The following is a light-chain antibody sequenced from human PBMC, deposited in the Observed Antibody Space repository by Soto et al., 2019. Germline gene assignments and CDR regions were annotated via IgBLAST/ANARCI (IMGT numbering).Light chain of an antibody. V-gene: IGLV2-11*01. CDR3: CSYAGSYTVV. Sequence: QSVLTQPRSVSGSPGQSVTISCTGTSSDVGVYNYVSWYQQYPGKAPKIMIYDVSKRPSGVPDRFSGSKSDNTASLTISGLHAEDEADYYCCSYAGSYTVVFGIGTKVTVL. CDR2: DVS. J-gene: IGLJ1*01. CDR1: SSDVGVYNY.